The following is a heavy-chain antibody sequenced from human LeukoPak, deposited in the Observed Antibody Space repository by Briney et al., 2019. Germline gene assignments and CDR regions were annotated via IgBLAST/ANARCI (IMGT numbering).Heavy chain of an antibody. CDR2: IRSKAYTGTA. D-gene: IGHD4-17*01. V-gene: IGHV3-49*03. J-gene: IGHJ2*01. CDR1: GFTFGDYA. Sequence: PGGSLRLSCTASGFTFGDYAMSWFRQAPGKGLEWVGFIRSKAYTGTAEYAASVKGRFTISRDDSRGVAYLQMSSLKTDDTAVYYCSRASTTVTTWYFGLWGRGTLVTVSS. CDR3: SRASTTVTTWYFGL.